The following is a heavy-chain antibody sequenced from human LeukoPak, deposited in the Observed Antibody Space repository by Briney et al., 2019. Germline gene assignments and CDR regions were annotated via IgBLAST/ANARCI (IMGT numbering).Heavy chain of an antibody. CDR2: ISGSGGST. CDR1: GFTVSSNY. D-gene: IGHD3-22*01. V-gene: IGHV3-23*01. Sequence: GGSPRLSCAASGFTVSSNYMSWVRQAPGKGLEWVSAISGSGGSTYYADSVKGRFTISRDNSKNTLYLQMNSLRAEDTAVYYCAKGFDSSGSEYFQHWGQGTLVTVSS. CDR3: AKGFDSSGSEYFQH. J-gene: IGHJ1*01.